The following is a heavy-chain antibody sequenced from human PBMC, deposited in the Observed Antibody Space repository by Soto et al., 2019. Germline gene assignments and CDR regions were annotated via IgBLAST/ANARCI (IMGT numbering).Heavy chain of an antibody. CDR2: IYWDDDT. D-gene: IGHD3-16*01. CDR1: GFSFSADGVG. Sequence: HITLKESGPTLVKPTQTLTLICIFSGFSFSADGVGVGWIRQPPGKTLEWLALIYWDDDTRYRPSLKSRLTITKDSSKNQVVLTMTNMDPLDTATYYCAHAFGGTSWPNDAFDVWGQGTVVTVSS. V-gene: IGHV2-5*02. CDR3: AHAFGGTSWPNDAFDV. J-gene: IGHJ3*01.